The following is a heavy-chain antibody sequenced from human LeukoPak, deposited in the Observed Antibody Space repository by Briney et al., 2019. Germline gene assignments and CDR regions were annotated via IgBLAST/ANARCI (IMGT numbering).Heavy chain of an antibody. CDR2: ISWNSGSI. CDR1: GFTFEDYA. CDR3: ARQEISSGWFFDY. J-gene: IGHJ4*02. Sequence: GGSLRPSCAASGFTFEDYAMHWVRQAPGKGLEWVSGISWNSGSISYADSVKGRFTISRDNSKNTLYLQMNSLRAEDTAVYYCARQEISSGWFFDYWGQGTLVTVSS. V-gene: IGHV3-9*01. D-gene: IGHD6-19*01.